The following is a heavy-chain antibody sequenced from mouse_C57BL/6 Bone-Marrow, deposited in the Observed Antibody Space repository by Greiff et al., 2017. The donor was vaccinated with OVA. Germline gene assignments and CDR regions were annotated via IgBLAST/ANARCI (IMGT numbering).Heavy chain of an antibody. CDR1: GFTFSSYG. J-gene: IGHJ2*01. D-gene: IGHD2-14*01. CDR3: ARHRPYAYFDY. V-gene: IGHV5-6*01. Sequence: EVQLVESGGDLVKPGGSLKLSCAASGFTFSSYGMSWVRQTPDKRLEWVATISSGGSYTYYPDSVKGRFTISRDNAKNTLYLQMSSLKSEDTAMYYCARHRPYAYFDYWGQGTTLTVSS. CDR2: ISSGGSYT.